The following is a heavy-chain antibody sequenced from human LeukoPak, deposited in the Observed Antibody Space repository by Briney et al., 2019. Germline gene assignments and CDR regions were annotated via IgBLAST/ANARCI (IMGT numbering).Heavy chain of an antibody. CDR3: ARGLSGGYEPDDY. J-gene: IGHJ4*02. CDR2: INPNSGGT. D-gene: IGHD5-12*01. CDR1: GYTFTGYY. V-gene: IGHV1-2*02. Sequence: ASVKVSCKASGYTFTGYYMHWVRQAPGQGLERMGWINPNSGGTNYAQKFQGRVTMTRDTSISTAYMELSRLRSDDTAVYYCARGLSGGYEPDDYWGQGTLVTVSS.